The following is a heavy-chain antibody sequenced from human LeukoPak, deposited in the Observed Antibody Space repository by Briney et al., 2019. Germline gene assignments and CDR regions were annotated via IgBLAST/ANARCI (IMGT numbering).Heavy chain of an antibody. V-gene: IGHV3-23*01. J-gene: IGHJ3*02. Sequence: GGSLRLSCAPSGFTINIYAMTWVRQAPGKGLEWISSITVNGGDISYADSVKGRFTISRDNSKNTLYLQMNSLRAEDTAVYYCAKDPNGDYVGGFDSWDQGTRVTVSS. CDR2: ITVNGGDI. D-gene: IGHD4-17*01. CDR1: GFTINIYA. CDR3: AKDPNGDYVGGFDS.